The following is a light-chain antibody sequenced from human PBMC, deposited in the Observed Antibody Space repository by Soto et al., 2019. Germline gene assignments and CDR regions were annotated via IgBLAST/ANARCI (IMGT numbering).Light chain of an antibody. CDR1: SSDVGGYNY. CDR3: SSYTSSSTSFV. V-gene: IGLV2-14*01. CDR2: DVS. Sequence: QSALTQPASVSGSPGQSITISCTGTSSDVGGYNYVSWYQQHPGKAPKLMIYDVSNRPSGVSNRFSGSKSCNTASLTISGLQAEDEADYYCSSYTSSSTSFVFGTGTKVTVL. J-gene: IGLJ1*01.